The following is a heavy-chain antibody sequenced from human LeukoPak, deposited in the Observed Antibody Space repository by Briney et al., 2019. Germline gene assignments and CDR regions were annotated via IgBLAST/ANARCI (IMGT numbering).Heavy chain of an antibody. CDR1: GGSFSGYY. CDR2: INHSGST. V-gene: IGHV4-34*01. J-gene: IGHJ4*02. CDR3: ARGRITIFGEIDY. D-gene: IGHD3-3*01. Sequence: SETLSLTCAVYGGSFSGYYWSWIRQPPGKGLEWIGEINHSGSTNYNPSLKSRVTISVDTSKNQFSLKLSSVTAADTAVYYCARGRITIFGEIDYWGQGTLVTVSS.